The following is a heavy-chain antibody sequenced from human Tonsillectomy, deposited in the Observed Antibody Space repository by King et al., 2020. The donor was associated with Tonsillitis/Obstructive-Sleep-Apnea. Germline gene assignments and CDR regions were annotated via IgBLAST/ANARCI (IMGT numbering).Heavy chain of an antibody. CDR1: GFTFDDYG. CDR2: INWSGGTT. V-gene: IGHV3-20*04. CDR3: VKDLGTTGMTGAFDI. J-gene: IGHJ3*02. D-gene: IGHD1-1*01. Sequence: VQLVESGGGVVRPGGSLRLSCAASGFTFDDYGMSWVRQAPGKGLQWVSTINWSGGTTAHADSVKGRFTISRDNAKKSLYLQMNSLRAGDTALYYCVKDLGTTGMTGAFDIWGQGTMVTVSS.